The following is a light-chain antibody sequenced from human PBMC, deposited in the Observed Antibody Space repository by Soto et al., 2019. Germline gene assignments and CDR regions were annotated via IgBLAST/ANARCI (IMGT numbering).Light chain of an antibody. CDR2: GAS. CDR1: QSVGSS. CDR3: QQYGDSPQT. V-gene: IGKV3-20*01. Sequence: EIVMTQCPATLSVSPGERSTLSCRASQSVGSSLSWYQQKPGQAPRLLFYGASNRATAIPDRFSGSGFGTDFTHTITRLEPEDFAVYYCQQYGDSPQTFGPGTKVDIK. J-gene: IGKJ1*01.